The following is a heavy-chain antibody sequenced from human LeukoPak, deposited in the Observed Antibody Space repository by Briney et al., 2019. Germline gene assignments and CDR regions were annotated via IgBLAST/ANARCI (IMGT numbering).Heavy chain of an antibody. D-gene: IGHD5-18*01. J-gene: IGHJ5*02. CDR3: ARRYSYGEVNWFDP. V-gene: IGHV1-18*01. CDR1: GYTFTSYG. Sequence: ASVKVSCRASGYTFTSYGISWVRQAPGQGLEWMGWISAYNGNTNYAQKLQGRVTMTTDTSTSTACMELRSLRSDDTAVYYCARRYSYGEVNWFDPWGQGTLVTVSS. CDR2: ISAYNGNT.